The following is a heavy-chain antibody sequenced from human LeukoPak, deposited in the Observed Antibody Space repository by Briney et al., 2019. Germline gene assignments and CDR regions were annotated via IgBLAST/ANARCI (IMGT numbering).Heavy chain of an antibody. V-gene: IGHV1-18*01. CDR1: GYTFTSYG. CDR3: ARGEIAVAGTSFDY. Sequence: ASVKVSCKASGYTFTSYGISWVRQAPGQGLEWMGWISAYNGNTNYAQKLQGRVTITTDTSTSTAYMELRSLKSEDTAVYYCARGEIAVAGTSFDYWGQGPLVTVSS. CDR2: ISAYNGNT. D-gene: IGHD6-19*01. J-gene: IGHJ4*02.